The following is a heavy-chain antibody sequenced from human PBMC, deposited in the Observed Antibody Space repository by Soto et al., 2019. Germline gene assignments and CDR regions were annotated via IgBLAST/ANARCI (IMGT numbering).Heavy chain of an antibody. CDR1: GYTFTSYA. CDR3: ARDFWELQGGWADH. CDR2: INAGNGNT. J-gene: IGHJ4*02. V-gene: IGHV1-3*01. Sequence: QVQLVQSGAEVREPGASVKVSCKASGYTFTSYAMHWVRQAPGQRPEWMGWINAGNGNTKYSQKFQGRVTITRDKSASTAYMELSSLRSEDTAVYYCARDFWELQGGWADHWGQGTLGTVSS. D-gene: IGHD3-3*01.